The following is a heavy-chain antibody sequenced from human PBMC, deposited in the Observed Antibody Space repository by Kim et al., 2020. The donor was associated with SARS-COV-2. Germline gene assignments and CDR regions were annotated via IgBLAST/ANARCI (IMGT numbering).Heavy chain of an antibody. CDR2: IWYDGSNK. J-gene: IGHJ6*02. V-gene: IGHV3-33*01. CDR3: ARDPPGLGYYYGMDV. CDR1: GFTFSSYG. Sequence: GGSLRLSCAASGFTFSSYGMHWVRQAPGKGLEWVAVIWYDGSNKYYADSVKGRFTISRDNSKNTLYLQMNSLRAEDTAVYYCARDPPGLGYYYGMDVWGQGTTVTVSS. D-gene: IGHD3-16*01.